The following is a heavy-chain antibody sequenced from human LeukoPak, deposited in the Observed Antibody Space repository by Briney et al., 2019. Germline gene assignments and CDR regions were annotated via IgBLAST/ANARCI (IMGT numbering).Heavy chain of an antibody. J-gene: IGHJ4*02. CDR2: IYHSGST. CDR1: GYSISSGYY. V-gene: IGHV4-38-2*02. D-gene: IGHD5-18*01. Sequence: PSETLSLTCTVSGYSISSGYYWGWIRQPPGKGLEWIGSIYHSGSTYYNPSLKSRVTISVDTSKNQFSLKLSSVTAADTAVYYCAGDTAMGGVDYWGQGTLVTVSS. CDR3: AGDTAMGGVDY.